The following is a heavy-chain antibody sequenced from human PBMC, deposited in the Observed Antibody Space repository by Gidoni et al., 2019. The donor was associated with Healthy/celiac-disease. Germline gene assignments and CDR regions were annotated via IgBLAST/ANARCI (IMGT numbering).Heavy chain of an antibody. D-gene: IGHD2-8*01. CDR3: ARVVLMVYAIGATINWFDP. V-gene: IGHV4-31*03. CDR2: IYYSGST. Sequence: QVQLQESGPGLVKPSQTLSLTCTVSGGSISSGGYYWSWIRQHPGKGLEWIGYIYYSGSTYYNPSLKSRVTISVDTSKNQFSLKLSSVTAADTAVYYCARVVLMVYAIGATINWFDPWGQGTLVTVSS. CDR1: GGSISSGGYY. J-gene: IGHJ5*02.